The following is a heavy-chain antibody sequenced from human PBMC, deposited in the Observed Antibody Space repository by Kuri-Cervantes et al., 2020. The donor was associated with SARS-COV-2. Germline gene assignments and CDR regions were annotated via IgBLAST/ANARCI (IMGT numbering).Heavy chain of an antibody. D-gene: IGHD3-22*01. Sequence: SQTLSLTCAVSGYSISSGYYWGWIRQPPGKGLEWIGSIYHSGSTYYNPSLKSRVTISVDTSKNQFSLKLSSVTAADTAVYYCARGAASITMIVVAGNFDYWGQGTLVTVSS. V-gene: IGHV4-38-2*01. J-gene: IGHJ4*02. CDR1: GYSISSGYY. CDR2: IYHSGST. CDR3: ARGAASITMIVVAGNFDY.